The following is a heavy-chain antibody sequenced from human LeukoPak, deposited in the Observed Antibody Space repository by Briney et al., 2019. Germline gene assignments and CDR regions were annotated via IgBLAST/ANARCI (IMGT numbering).Heavy chain of an antibody. J-gene: IGHJ4*02. D-gene: IGHD5-12*01. CDR2: IYSGGST. V-gene: IGHV3-66*01. CDR1: EFSVGSNY. Sequence: GGPLRLSCAASEFSVGSNYMTWVRQAPGKGLEWVSLIYSGGSTYYADSVKGRFTISRDNSKNTLYLQMNSLRAEDTAVYYWARGPSGYHNTGGQGTLVTVSS. CDR3: ARGPSGYHNT.